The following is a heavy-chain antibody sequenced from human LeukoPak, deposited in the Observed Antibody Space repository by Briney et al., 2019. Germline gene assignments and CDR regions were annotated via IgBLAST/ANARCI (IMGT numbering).Heavy chain of an antibody. CDR3: ARTQSQSGSYRYYFGY. CDR2: IYYISNT. V-gene: IGHV4-61*08. D-gene: IGHD1-26*01. J-gene: IGHJ4*02. Sequence: SETLSLTCTVSGASVGSAGYHWSWIRQPPGGGPEWIGYIYYISNTNYNPSLKSRVTMSVDPSKNQFSLKLNSVTAADTAMYYCARTQSQSGSYRYYFGYWGQGTLVTVSS. CDR1: GASVGSAGYH.